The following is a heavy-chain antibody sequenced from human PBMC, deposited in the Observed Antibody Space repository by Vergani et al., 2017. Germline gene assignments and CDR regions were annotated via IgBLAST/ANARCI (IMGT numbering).Heavy chain of an antibody. D-gene: IGHD3-22*01. CDR1: GFTFSSYA. CDR2: ISGSGGST. CDR3: AKGDGYYYDSSGDYMDV. J-gene: IGHJ6*03. Sequence: EVQLLESGGGLVQPGGSLRLSCAASGFTFSSYAMSWVRQAPGKGLEWVSAISGSGGSTYYADSVKGRFNISRDNSKNTLYLQMNSLRAEDTAVYYCAKGDGYYYDSSGDYMDVWGKGTTVTVSS. V-gene: IGHV3-23*01.